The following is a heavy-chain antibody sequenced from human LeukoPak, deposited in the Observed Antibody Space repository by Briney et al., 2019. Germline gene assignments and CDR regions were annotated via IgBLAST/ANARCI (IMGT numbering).Heavy chain of an antibody. CDR2: INHSGST. D-gene: IGHD2-15*01. V-gene: IGHV4-34*01. CDR3: ASRGYHYCSGGSCYGSVFYYYGMDV. Sequence: SETLSLTCAVYGGSFSGYYWSWIRQPPGKGMEGIGEINHSGSTNYNPSLKSRVTISVDTSKNQFSLKLSSVTAADTAVYYCASRGYHYCSGGSCYGSVFYYYGMDVWGQGTTVTVPS. J-gene: IGHJ6*02. CDR1: GGSFSGYY.